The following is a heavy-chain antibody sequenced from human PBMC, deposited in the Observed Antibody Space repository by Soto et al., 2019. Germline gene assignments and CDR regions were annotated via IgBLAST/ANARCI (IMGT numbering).Heavy chain of an antibody. CDR1: GFSFSTYS. V-gene: IGHV3-23*01. Sequence: WVSLRLSCAASGFSFSTYSMAWVRQTPGKGLAWVSGLSGGGSNTFYADSVQGRFTISVDNSKNTVYLQMNSLRVEDTAVYYCARWDGYGDVWGQGTLVTVSS. D-gene: IGHD4-17*01. CDR2: LSGGGSNT. CDR3: ARWDGYGDV. J-gene: IGHJ4*02.